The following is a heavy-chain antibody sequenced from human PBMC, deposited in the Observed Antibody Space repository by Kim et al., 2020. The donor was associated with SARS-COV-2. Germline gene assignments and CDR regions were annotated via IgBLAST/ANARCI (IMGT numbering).Heavy chain of an antibody. CDR1: GGSVSRSNYY. V-gene: IGHV4-39*01. Sequence: SETLSLTCNVSGGSVSRSNYYWGWVRQPPGKGLEWIGSIYYLGSTHYNPSLKSRVTIFIDTSKNQFSLNLSSVTAADTAVYYCASPVPGDSPSSSACDIWVPGTMLPVSS. CDR3: ASPVPGDSPSSSACDI. D-gene: IGHD7-27*01. J-gene: IGHJ3*02. CDR2: IYYLGST.